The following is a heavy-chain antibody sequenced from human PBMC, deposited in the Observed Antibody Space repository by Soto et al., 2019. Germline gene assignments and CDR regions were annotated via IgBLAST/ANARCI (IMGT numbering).Heavy chain of an antibody. J-gene: IGHJ4*02. CDR1: GGSVSSGNYY. V-gene: IGHV4-61*01. CDR2: IYYTGST. D-gene: IGHD7-27*01. CDR3: AKNWNWGSLVH. Sequence: LSLTCSVSGGSVSSGNYYWSWIRQPPGKGLEWIGYIYYTGSTNYNPSLKSRVTISVDTSKNQFSLTLSSVTAADTAVYYCAKNWNWGSLVHWGQGTLVTVSS.